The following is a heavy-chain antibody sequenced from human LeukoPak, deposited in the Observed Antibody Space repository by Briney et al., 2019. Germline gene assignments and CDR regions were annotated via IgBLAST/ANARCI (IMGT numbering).Heavy chain of an antibody. V-gene: IGHV3-33*08. D-gene: IGHD4-23*01. Sequence: GGSLRLSCAASGFTFSSYGMHWVRQAPGKGPEWVAVIWFDGSNKYYADSVKGRFTISRDNSKNTLYLQMNSLRAEDTAVYYCARGDYGGNTGGAFDIWGQGTMVTVSS. CDR2: IWFDGSNK. CDR3: ARGDYGGNTGGAFDI. CDR1: GFTFSSYG. J-gene: IGHJ3*02.